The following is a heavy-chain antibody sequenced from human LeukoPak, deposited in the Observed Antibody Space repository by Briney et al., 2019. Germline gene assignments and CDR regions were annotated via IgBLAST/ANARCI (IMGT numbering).Heavy chain of an antibody. CDR1: GFTFDDYA. J-gene: IGHJ6*04. CDR2: ISWNSGSI. Sequence: PVRSLRLSCAASGFTFDDYAMHWVRQAPGKGLEWVSGISWNSGSIGYADSVEGRFTISRDNAKNSLYLQMNSLRAEDTAVYYCAELAITMIGGVWGKGTTVTISS. V-gene: IGHV3-9*01. D-gene: IGHD3-10*02. CDR3: AELAITMIGGV.